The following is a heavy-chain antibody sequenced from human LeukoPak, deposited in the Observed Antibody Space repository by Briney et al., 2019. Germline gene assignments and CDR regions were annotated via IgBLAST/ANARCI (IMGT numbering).Heavy chain of an antibody. CDR2: INHSGST. CDR3: ARGASYYYDSSGYFGAFDI. V-gene: IGHV4-34*01. D-gene: IGHD3-22*01. J-gene: IGHJ3*02. Sequence: PSETLSLTCAVYGGSFSGYYWSWIRQPPGKGLEWIGEINHSGSTNYNPSLKSRVTISVDTSKNQLSLKLSSVTAADTAVYYCARGASYYYDSSGYFGAFDIWGQGTMVTVSS. CDR1: GGSFSGYY.